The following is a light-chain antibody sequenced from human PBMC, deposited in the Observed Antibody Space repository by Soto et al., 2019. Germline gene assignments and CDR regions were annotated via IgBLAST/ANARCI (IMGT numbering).Light chain of an antibody. Sequence: DIQMTQSPSSVSASVGDRVTITCRASQGISSWLAWYQQKPGKAPKLLIYDASRLESGVPSRFSGSGSGTEFTLTISSLRPDDFASYYCQQYDTYWTFGQGTKVDIK. V-gene: IGKV1-5*01. CDR1: QGISSW. J-gene: IGKJ1*01. CDR3: QQYDTYWT. CDR2: DAS.